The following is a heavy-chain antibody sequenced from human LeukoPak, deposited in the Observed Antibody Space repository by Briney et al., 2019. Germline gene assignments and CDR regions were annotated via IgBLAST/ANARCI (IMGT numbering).Heavy chain of an antibody. J-gene: IGHJ4*02. Sequence: SETLSLTCTVSGYSISSGYYWGWIRQPPGKGLEWIGTIFHSGSTYSNPSLKSRVTISVDTSKNQFSLKVTSVTAADTAVYYCVRGSGWYFYWGQGTLVTVSS. CDR2: IFHSGST. CDR3: VRGSGWYFY. CDR1: GYSISSGYY. V-gene: IGHV4-38-2*02. D-gene: IGHD6-19*01.